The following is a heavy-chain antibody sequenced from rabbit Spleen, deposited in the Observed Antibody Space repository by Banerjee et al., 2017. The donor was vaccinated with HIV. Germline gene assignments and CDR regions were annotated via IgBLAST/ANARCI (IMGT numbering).Heavy chain of an antibody. CDR2: IGVGSGVT. CDR1: GFSFSSSDY. CDR3: ARSGDNDGATASGLKL. Sequence: QSLEESGGDLVKPGASLTLTCTASGFSFSSSDYMCWVRQAPGKGLEWITCIGVGSGVTYYASWAKGRFTISKTSSTTVDLQMTSLTAADTATYFCARSGDNDGATASGLKLWGPGTLVTVS. D-gene: IGHD2-1*01. V-gene: IGHV1S40*01. J-gene: IGHJ4*01.